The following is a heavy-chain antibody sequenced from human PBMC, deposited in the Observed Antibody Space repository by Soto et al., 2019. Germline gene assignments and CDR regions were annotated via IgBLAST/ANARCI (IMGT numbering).Heavy chain of an antibody. D-gene: IGHD6-13*01. V-gene: IGHV2-70*01. CDR1: GFSLSTSGMC. CDR2: IDWDDDK. Sequence: SGPTLVNPTQTLTLTCTFSGFSLSTSGMCVSWIRQPPGKDLEWLALIDWDDDKYYSTSLKTRLTISKDTSKNQVVLTMTNMDPVDTATYYCARIRRSSSWYPFDYWGQGTLVTVSS. J-gene: IGHJ4*02. CDR3: ARIRRSSSWYPFDY.